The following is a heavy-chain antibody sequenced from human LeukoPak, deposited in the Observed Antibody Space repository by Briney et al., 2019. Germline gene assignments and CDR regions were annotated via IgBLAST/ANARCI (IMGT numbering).Heavy chain of an antibody. J-gene: IGHJ6*02. Sequence: GGSLRLSCAASGFTFSSYAMSWVRQAPGKGLEWVAVISYDGSNKYYADSVKGRFTISRDNSKNTLYLQMNSLRAEDTAVYYCAKDLVGGSMDVWGQRTTVTVSS. V-gene: IGHV3-30*18. CDR1: GFTFSSYA. CDR3: AKDLVGGSMDV. D-gene: IGHD1-26*01. CDR2: ISYDGSNK.